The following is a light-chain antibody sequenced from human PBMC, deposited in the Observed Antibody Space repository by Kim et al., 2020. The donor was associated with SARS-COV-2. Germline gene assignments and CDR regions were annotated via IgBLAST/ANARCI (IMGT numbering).Light chain of an antibody. CDR3: QHYGSSIPIT. CDR1: QSLTRGY. J-gene: IGKJ4*01. CDR2: GAS. Sequence: PGKRATLSCRASQSLTRGYLAWFQQKPGQATNLLIYGASTRATGIPDRFSGSGSGTDFTLTISRLEPEDFAVYYCQHYGSSIPITFGGGTKVDIK. V-gene: IGKV3-20*01.